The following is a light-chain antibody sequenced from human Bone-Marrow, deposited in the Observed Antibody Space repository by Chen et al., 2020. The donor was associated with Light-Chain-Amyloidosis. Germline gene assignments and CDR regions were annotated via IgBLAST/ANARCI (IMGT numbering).Light chain of an antibody. J-gene: IGLJ3*02. Sequence: SYVLTQPYSVSVATGQTATIACGGNNIGSTSVHWYQQTPGQAPLLVVYDDSDRPSGITERLSGSNSGNTATLTISRVEAGDEADYYCQVWDRSSDRPVFGGGTKLTVL. CDR1: NIGSTS. V-gene: IGLV3-21*02. CDR2: DDS. CDR3: QVWDRSSDRPV.